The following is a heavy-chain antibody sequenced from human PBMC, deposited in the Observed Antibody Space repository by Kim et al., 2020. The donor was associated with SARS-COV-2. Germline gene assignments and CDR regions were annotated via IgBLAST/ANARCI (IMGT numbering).Heavy chain of an antibody. CDR3: AAAPLSYCSSTSCFFDAFDI. Sequence: SAKVSCKASGFTFTSSAMQWVRQARGQRLEWIGWIVVGSGNTNYAQKFQERVTITRDMSTSTAYMELSSLRSEDTAVYYCAAAPLSYCSSTSCFFDAFDIWGQGTMVTVSS. CDR1: GFTFTSSA. V-gene: IGHV1-58*02. D-gene: IGHD2-2*01. CDR2: IVVGSGNT. J-gene: IGHJ3*02.